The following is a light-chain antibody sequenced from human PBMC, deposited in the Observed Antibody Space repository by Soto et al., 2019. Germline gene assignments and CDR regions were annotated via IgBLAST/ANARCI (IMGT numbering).Light chain of an antibody. CDR1: NSDIGGYNY. CDR3: ASYTSTSTSVL. J-gene: IGLJ3*02. CDR2: EVT. V-gene: IGLV2-14*01. Sequence: QSALTQPASVSGSPGQSITISCTGTNSDIGGYNYVSWYQQHPGKAPKLMIYEVTNRPSGVSNRFSGSKSGNTASLTISGLQAEDEADYYCASYTSTSTSVLFGGGTKLTAL.